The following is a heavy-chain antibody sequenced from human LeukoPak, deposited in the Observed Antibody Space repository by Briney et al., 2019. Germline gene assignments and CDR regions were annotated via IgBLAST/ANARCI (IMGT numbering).Heavy chain of an antibody. CDR3: ARFAVTTAGDY. Sequence: GGSLRLSCAASGFTFSSYWMHWVRQAPGKGLVWVSRITGDGSGANYADSVKGRFTISRDNAMNTLYLQMNSLRAEDTAVYYCARFAVTTAGDYWGQGTLVTVSS. CDR2: ITGDGSGA. J-gene: IGHJ4*02. V-gene: IGHV3-74*01. CDR1: GFTFSSYW. D-gene: IGHD1-1*01.